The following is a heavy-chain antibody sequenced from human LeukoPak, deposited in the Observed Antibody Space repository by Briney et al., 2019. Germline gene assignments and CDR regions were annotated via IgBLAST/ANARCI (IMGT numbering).Heavy chain of an antibody. CDR3: ARAAGPSGH. J-gene: IGHJ4*02. D-gene: IGHD6-19*01. CDR2: IYSGGTT. Sequence: PGGSLRLPCAVSGFVVSGNYMSWVRQTPGKGLEWISVIYSGGTTYYADSVKGRFTISRDDAGNTLGLQMNSLRVEDTAVYYCARAAGPSGHWGPGTLVIVSS. CDR1: GFVVSGNY. V-gene: IGHV3-66*01.